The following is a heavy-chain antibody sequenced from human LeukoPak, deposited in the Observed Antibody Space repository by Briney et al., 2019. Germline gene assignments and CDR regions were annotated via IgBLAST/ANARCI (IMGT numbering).Heavy chain of an antibody. V-gene: IGHV4-61*08. J-gene: IGHJ4*02. Sequence: PSETLSLTCTVSGGSVSSGGYYWSWIRQPPGKGLEWIGYIYYSGSTNYNPSLKSRVTISVDTSKNQFSLKMNSVTAADTAVYYCARARWYRGLTEFDFWGQGTLVTVSS. CDR2: IYYSGST. CDR3: ARARWYRGLTEFDF. CDR1: GGSVSSGGYY. D-gene: IGHD4-17*01.